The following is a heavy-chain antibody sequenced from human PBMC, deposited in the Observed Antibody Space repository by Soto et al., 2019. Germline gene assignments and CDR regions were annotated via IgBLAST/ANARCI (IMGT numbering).Heavy chain of an antibody. J-gene: IGHJ6*02. CDR3: ARAFVVAAPYYYGMDV. CDR2: IYSGGST. V-gene: IGHV3-53*01. D-gene: IGHD2-15*01. CDR1: GFTVSSNY. Sequence: EVQLVESGGGLIQPGGSLRLSCAASGFTVSSNYMSWVRQAPGKGLEWVSVIYSGGSTYYADSVKGRFTISRDNSKNTPYLQRNSLRAEDTAVYYCARAFVVAAPYYYGMDVWGQGTTVTVSS.